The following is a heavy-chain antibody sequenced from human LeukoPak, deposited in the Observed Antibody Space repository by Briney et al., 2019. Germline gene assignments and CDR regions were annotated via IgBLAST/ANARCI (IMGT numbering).Heavy chain of an antibody. Sequence: ASVKVSCKASGGTFSSYAISWVRQAPGQGLEWMGWISAYNGNTNYAQKLQGRVTMTTDTSTSTAYMELRSLRSDDTAVYYCARERLVLGYYFDYWGQGTLVTVSS. CDR3: ARERLVLGYYFDY. J-gene: IGHJ4*02. V-gene: IGHV1-18*01. CDR1: GGTFSSYA. CDR2: ISAYNGNT. D-gene: IGHD6-19*01.